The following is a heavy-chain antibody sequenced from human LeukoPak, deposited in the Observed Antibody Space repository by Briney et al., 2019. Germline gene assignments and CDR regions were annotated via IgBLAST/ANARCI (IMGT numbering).Heavy chain of an antibody. D-gene: IGHD3-10*01. J-gene: IGHJ4*02. CDR1: GYTFTSYY. V-gene: IGHV1-46*01. CDR3: ARGCGSGSSCRSFDY. CDR2: INPSGGST. Sequence: ASVKVSFKASGYTFTSYYMHWVRQAPGQGLEWMGIINPSGGSTSYAQKFQGRVTMTRDTSTSTVYMELSSLRSEDTAVYYCARGCGSGSSCRSFDYWGQGTLVTVSS.